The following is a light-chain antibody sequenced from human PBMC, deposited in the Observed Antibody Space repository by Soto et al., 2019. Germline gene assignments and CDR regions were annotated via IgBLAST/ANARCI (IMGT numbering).Light chain of an antibody. CDR1: QSVSSS. CDR3: QQYESFSPYT. J-gene: IGKJ2*01. V-gene: IGKV1-5*01. CDR2: AAS. Sequence: DIQITQSPYTLSSFVGDRVTITCRSSQSVSSSLAWYQQKPGKAPKLLIYAASTLESGVSSRFSGSGFGTEFTLTISSLQPDDFATYYCQQYESFSPYTFGQGTKVDIK.